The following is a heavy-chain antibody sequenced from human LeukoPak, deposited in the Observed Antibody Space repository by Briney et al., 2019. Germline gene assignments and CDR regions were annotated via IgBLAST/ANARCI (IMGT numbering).Heavy chain of an antibody. CDR1: GGSISSGGYY. Sequence: PSQTLSLTCTVSGGSISSGGYYWSWIRQPPGKGLEWIGYIYYSGSTNYNPSLKSRVTISVDTSKNQFSLKLSSVTAADTAVYYCARQVAPDAFDIWGQGTMVTVSS. V-gene: IGHV4-61*08. D-gene: IGHD2-15*01. CDR2: IYYSGST. CDR3: ARQVAPDAFDI. J-gene: IGHJ3*02.